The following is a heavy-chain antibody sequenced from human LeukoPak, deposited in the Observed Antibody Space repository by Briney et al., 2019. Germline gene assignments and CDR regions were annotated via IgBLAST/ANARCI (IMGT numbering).Heavy chain of an antibody. D-gene: IGHD3-9*01. CDR1: GFAVTSNY. J-gene: IGHJ4*02. Sequence: GGSLRLSCAASGFAVTSNYMSWVRQAPGKGLEWVSIINNDGSTYYADSVKSGFTISSDNSKNMMYLQMNSLRAEDTDVYYCAGDILTGSRGYYFDYWGQGTLVTVSS. CDR3: AGDILTGSRGYYFDY. CDR2: INNDGST. V-gene: IGHV3-53*05.